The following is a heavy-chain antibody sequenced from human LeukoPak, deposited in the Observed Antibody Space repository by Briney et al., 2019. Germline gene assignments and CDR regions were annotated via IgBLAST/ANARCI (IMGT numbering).Heavy chain of an antibody. CDR3: AGQMATINPFDY. CDR2: IYYSGST. J-gene: IGHJ4*02. Sequence: SETLSLTYTVSGGSISSGGYYWSWIRQHPGKGLEWIGYIYYSGSTYYNPSLKSRVTISVDTSKNQFSLKLSSVTAADTAVYYCAGQMATINPFDYWGQGTLVTVSS. D-gene: IGHD5-24*01. V-gene: IGHV4-31*03. CDR1: GGSISSGGYY.